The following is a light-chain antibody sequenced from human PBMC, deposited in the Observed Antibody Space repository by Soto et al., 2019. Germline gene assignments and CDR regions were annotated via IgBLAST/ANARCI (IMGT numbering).Light chain of an antibody. CDR2: KAS. Sequence: DIQMTQSPSTLSESVGDRVTITCRASQSISSWLAWYQQKPGKAPKLLIYKASSLESGVPSRLSGSGSGTEFTLTISSLQPDDFATYYCQQFHSFSPTFGQGTKVDI. V-gene: IGKV1-5*03. J-gene: IGKJ1*01. CDR1: QSISSW. CDR3: QQFHSFSPT.